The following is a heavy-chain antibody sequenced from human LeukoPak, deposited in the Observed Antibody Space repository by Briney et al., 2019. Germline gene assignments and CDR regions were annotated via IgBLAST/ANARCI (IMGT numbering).Heavy chain of an antibody. CDR2: IYTSGST. J-gene: IGHJ6*03. V-gene: IGHV4-4*07. CDR1: GGSISSYH. Sequence: SETLSLTCTASGGSISSYHWSWIRQPAGKGLEWIGRIYTSGSTNYNPSLKSRVTMSVDASKNQFSLKLSSVTAADTAVYYCARVSTMVRGAGYYYYMDVWGKGTTVTVSS. CDR3: ARVSTMVRGAGYYYYMDV. D-gene: IGHD3-10*01.